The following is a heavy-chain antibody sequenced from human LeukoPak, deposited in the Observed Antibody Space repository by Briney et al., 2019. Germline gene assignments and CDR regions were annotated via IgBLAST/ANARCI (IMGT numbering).Heavy chain of an antibody. CDR3: ARDETPDDAFDI. J-gene: IGHJ3*02. V-gene: IGHV3-21*01. CDR2: ISSSSSYI. CDR1: GFTSSSYS. Sequence: GGALRLSCAAPGFTSSSYSMNWVREAPGKGLQWVSSISSSSSYIYYADSVKGRFTIARGNAKNSLYLQMNSLRAEDTAVYYCARDETPDDAFDIWGQGTMVTVSS. D-gene: IGHD4-23*01.